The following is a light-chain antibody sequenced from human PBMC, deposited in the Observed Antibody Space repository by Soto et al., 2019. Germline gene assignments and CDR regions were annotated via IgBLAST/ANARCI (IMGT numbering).Light chain of an antibody. CDR3: QQYGSSPIT. V-gene: IGKV3D-20*01. CDR1: QSVSSY. J-gene: IGKJ5*01. CDR2: DAS. Sequence: IVMTQSPATLSVSPWERATLSCRASQSVSSYLAWYQQKPGLAPRLLIYDASSRATGIPDRFSGSGSGTDFTLTISRLEPEDFAVYYCQQYGSSPITFGQGTRLEIK.